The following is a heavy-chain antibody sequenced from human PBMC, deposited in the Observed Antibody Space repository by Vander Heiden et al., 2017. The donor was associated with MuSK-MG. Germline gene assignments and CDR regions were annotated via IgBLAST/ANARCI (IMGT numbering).Heavy chain of an antibody. V-gene: IGHV1-69*10. Sequence: QVQLVQSGAEVKKPGSSVKVSCKASGGTFSSYAISWVRQAPGQGLEWMGGIIPILGIANYAQKFQGRVTITADKSTSTAYMELSSLRSEDTAVYYCARGLRYFDWLHPTDYYYYYMDVWGKGTTVTVSS. D-gene: IGHD3-9*01. CDR2: IIPILGIA. CDR3: ARGLRYFDWLHPTDYYYYYMDV. CDR1: GGTFSSYA. J-gene: IGHJ6*03.